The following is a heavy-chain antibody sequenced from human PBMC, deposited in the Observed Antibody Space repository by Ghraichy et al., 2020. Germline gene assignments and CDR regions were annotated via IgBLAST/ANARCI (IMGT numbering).Heavy chain of an antibody. CDR3: ARVNYYDSSGYYLWHWFDP. Sequence: ASVKVSCKASGYTFTSYGISWVRQAPGQGLEWMGWISAYNGNTNYAQKLQGRVTMTTDTSTSTAYMELRSLRSDDTAVYYCARVNYYDSSGYYLWHWFDPWGQGTLVTVSS. J-gene: IGHJ5*02. CDR1: GYTFTSYG. V-gene: IGHV1-18*01. CDR2: ISAYNGNT. D-gene: IGHD3-22*01.